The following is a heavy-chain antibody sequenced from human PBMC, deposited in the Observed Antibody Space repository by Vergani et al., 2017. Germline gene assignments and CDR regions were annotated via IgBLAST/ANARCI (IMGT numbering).Heavy chain of an antibody. V-gene: IGHV4-38-2*02. CDR2: IYHSGST. D-gene: IGHD4-17*01. Sequence: QLQESGPGLVKPSETLSLTCIVSGYSISSGYYWGWIRQPPGKGLEWIGSIYHSGSTYYNPSLKSRVTISVDTSKNQFSLKLSSVTAADTAVYYCASGTEYGDYSAYWGQGTLVTVSS. J-gene: IGHJ4*02. CDR1: GYSISSGYY. CDR3: ASGTEYGDYSAY.